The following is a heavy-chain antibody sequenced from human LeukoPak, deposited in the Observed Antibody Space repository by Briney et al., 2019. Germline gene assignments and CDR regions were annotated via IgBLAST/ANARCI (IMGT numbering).Heavy chain of an antibody. V-gene: IGHV1-46*01. CDR1: GYTFTSYY. D-gene: IGHD3-22*01. J-gene: IGHJ3*02. CDR3: VRGEVIVVVITDAAFDI. CDR2: TNPSGGST. Sequence: ASVKVSCKASGYTFTSYYMHWVRQAPGQGLEWMGITNPSGGSTSYAQKFQGRVTMTRDMSTSTVYMELSSLRSEDTAVYYCVRGEVIVVVITDAAFDIWGQGTMVTVSS.